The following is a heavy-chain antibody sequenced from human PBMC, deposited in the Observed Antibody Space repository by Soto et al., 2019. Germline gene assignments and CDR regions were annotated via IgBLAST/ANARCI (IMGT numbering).Heavy chain of an antibody. Sequence: GESLQISCKGSGYSFTSYWIGWVRQMPGKGLEWMGIIYPGDSDTRYSPSFQGQVTISADKSISTAYLQWSSLKASDTAMYYCTRFYDDRGISAALEIWGQGTWFTVSS. CDR2: IYPGDSDT. V-gene: IGHV5-51*01. CDR1: GYSFTSYW. D-gene: IGHD3-3*01. CDR3: TRFYDDRGISAALEI. J-gene: IGHJ3*02.